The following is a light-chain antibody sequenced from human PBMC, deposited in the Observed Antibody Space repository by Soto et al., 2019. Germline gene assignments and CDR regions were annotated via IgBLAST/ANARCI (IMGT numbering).Light chain of an antibody. J-gene: IGLJ2*01. Sequence: QAVVTQSPSASASLGASVKLTCTLSSGHSSYAIAWHQQQPEKGPRYLMKVNTDGSHNKGDGIPDRFSGSSSGAERYLTISSLQSEDEADYYCQTWGAGFSVVFGGGNKLTVL. CDR1: SGHSSYA. CDR2: VNTDGSH. V-gene: IGLV4-69*01. CDR3: QTWGAGFSVV.